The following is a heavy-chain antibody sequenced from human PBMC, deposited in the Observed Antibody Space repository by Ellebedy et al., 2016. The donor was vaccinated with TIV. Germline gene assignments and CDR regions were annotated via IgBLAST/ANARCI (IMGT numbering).Heavy chain of an antibody. V-gene: IGHV4-61*01. CDR3: ARQFTIFGVVIPQDAFDI. D-gene: IGHD3-3*01. Sequence: SETLSLTCTVSGGSVSSGSYYWSWIRQPPGKGLEWIGYIYYSGSTKYNPSLKSRVTISVDTSKNQFSLKLSSVTAADTAVYYCARQFTIFGVVIPQDAFDIWGQGTMVTVSS. CDR2: IYYSGST. J-gene: IGHJ3*02. CDR1: GGSVSSGSYY.